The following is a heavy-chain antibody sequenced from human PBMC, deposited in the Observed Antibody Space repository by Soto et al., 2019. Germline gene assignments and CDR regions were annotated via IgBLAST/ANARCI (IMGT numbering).Heavy chain of an antibody. CDR1: GGTFSSYA. D-gene: IGHD3-22*01. CDR2: IIPIFGTA. J-gene: IGHJ5*02. Sequence: QVPLVQSGAEVKKPGSSVKVSCKASGGTFSSYAISWVRQAPGQGLEWMGGIIPIFGTANYAQKFQGRVTITADESTSTAYMELSSLRSEDTAVYYCARVVAHYYDSSGYYYVGWFDPWGQGTLVTVSS. V-gene: IGHV1-69*01. CDR3: ARVVAHYYDSSGYYYVGWFDP.